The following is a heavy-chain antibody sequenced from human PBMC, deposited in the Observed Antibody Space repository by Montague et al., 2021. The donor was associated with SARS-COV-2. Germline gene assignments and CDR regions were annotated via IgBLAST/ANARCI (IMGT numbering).Heavy chain of an antibody. CDR3: ARLGITLGGVIVIRYYFDF. Sequence: SETRSLTCEVDSGPLSAYYWGWIRQPPGKGLEWIGSISYSATSYSNPSLESRVTMSVDTSRNQLSLNLSSVTVAGTAVYYCARLGITLGGVIVIRYYFDFWGQGTLVTVSS. V-gene: IGHV4-39*01. CDR2: ISYSATS. J-gene: IGHJ4*02. D-gene: IGHD3-16*02. CDR1: SGPLSAYY.